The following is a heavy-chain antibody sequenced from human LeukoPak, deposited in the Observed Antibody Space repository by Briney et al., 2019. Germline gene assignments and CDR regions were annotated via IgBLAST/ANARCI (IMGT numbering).Heavy chain of an antibody. Sequence: GGSLRLSCAASGLTVIDNYMTGVRQAPGKGLEWVSVIYSGSRAYYADSGKGRFTISSDNFKHTLHLKMNSLRAEHTGVSYCARVVRFLEWLPRFGSYFDYWGQGTLVTVSS. V-gene: IGHV3-53*01. J-gene: IGHJ4*02. D-gene: IGHD3-3*01. CDR1: GLTVIDNY. CDR2: IYSGSRA. CDR3: ARVVRFLEWLPRFGSYFDY.